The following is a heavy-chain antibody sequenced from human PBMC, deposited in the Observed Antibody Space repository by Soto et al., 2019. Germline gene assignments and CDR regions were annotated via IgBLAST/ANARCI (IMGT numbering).Heavy chain of an antibody. CDR1: GGSISSYY. J-gene: IGHJ5*02. Sequence: PSETLSLTCTVSGGSISSYYWSWIRQPPGKGLEWIGYIYYSGSTNYNPSLKSRVTISVDTSKNQFSLKLSSVTAADTAVYYCARRNYDFWSGYPNWFDPWGQGTLVTVSS. D-gene: IGHD3-3*01. V-gene: IGHV4-59*08. CDR3: ARRNYDFWSGYPNWFDP. CDR2: IYYSGST.